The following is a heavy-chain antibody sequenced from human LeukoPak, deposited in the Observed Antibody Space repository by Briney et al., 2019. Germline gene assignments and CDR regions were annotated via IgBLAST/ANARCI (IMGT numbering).Heavy chain of an antibody. CDR2: IYYSGTT. CDR3: ARVSLWFGEHYYFDY. CDR1: GGSISSYY. Sequence: SETLSLTCTVSGGSISSYYWNWIRQPPGKGLEWIGYIYYSGTTNYNPSLKSRVSMSVDTSKNQFSLKLSSVTAADTAVYYCARVSLWFGEHYYFDYWGQGTLVTVSS. J-gene: IGHJ4*02. V-gene: IGHV4-59*01. D-gene: IGHD3-10*01.